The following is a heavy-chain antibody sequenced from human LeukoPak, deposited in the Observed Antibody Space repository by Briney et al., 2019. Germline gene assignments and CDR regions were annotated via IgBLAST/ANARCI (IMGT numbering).Heavy chain of an antibody. Sequence: PGGSLRLSCAASGFTFSNAWMSWVRQAPGKGLEWVGRIKSKTDGGTTDYAAPVKGRFTISRDDSKNTLYLQMNSLRAEDTAVYYCAKGGIRQLDYYDSSGYRYLIPLGAYCNYWGQGTLVTVSS. CDR1: GFTFSNAW. CDR3: AKGGIRQLDYYDSSGYRYLIPLGAYCNY. V-gene: IGHV3-15*01. J-gene: IGHJ4*02. CDR2: IKSKTDGGTT. D-gene: IGHD3-22*01.